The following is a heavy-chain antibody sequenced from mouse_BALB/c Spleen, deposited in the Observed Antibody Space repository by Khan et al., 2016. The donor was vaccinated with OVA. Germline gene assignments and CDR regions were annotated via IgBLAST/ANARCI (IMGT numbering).Heavy chain of an antibody. CDR2: INTYTGEP. CDR3: ARVGYNGTMDC. V-gene: IGHV9-3-1*01. CDR1: GFTFTNYG. Sequence: QIQLVQSGPELKKPGETVQISCKASGFTFTNYGMNWVKQAPGKGLKWMGWINTYTGEPTFADDFKGRFAFSLETSASTAYLQINSLKNEDTATYFRARVGYNGTMDCWGQGTSGTVSS. J-gene: IGHJ4*01. D-gene: IGHD2-14*01.